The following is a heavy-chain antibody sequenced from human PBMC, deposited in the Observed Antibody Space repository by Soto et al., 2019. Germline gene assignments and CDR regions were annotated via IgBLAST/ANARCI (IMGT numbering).Heavy chain of an antibody. D-gene: IGHD2-15*01. J-gene: IGHJ4*02. V-gene: IGHV4-31*03. CDR3: ASEDCSGGSCYLDY. Sequence: SETLSLTCTVSGGSISSSGYYWSWIRQHPGKGLEWIGYIYYSGSTYYNPSLKSRVTISVDTSKNQFSLKLSSVTAADTAVYYCASEDCSGGSCYLDYWGQGTLVTVSS. CDR2: IYYSGST. CDR1: GGSISSSGYY.